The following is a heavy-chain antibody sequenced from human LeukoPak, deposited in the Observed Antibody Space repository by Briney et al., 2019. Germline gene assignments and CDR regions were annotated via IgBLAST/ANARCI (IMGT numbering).Heavy chain of an antibody. D-gene: IGHD6-13*01. V-gene: IGHV1-69-2*01. Sequence: GATVKISCKASGYTFTDYYMHWVQQAPGKGLEWMGRVDPEDGETIYAEKFQGRVTITADTSTDTAYMELSSLRSEDAAVYYCATVSSSSWYALYWGQGTLVTVSS. CDR3: ATVSSSSWYALY. CDR1: GYTFTDYY. CDR2: VDPEDGET. J-gene: IGHJ4*02.